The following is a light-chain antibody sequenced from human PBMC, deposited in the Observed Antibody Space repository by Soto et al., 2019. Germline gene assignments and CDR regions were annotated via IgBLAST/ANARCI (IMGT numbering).Light chain of an antibody. J-gene: IGKJ4*01. CDR3: HQYNNWPLT. V-gene: IGKV3-15*01. CDR2: GAS. CDR1: QSVSNN. Sequence: EIVMTQYPATLSVPKGESATLSCRAGQSVSNNLAWYQQKPGQAPRFLIYGASTRATGIPAWFSGSGSGTEFSLTISSLKSEDFAVYYCHQYNNWPLTFGGGHNVHI.